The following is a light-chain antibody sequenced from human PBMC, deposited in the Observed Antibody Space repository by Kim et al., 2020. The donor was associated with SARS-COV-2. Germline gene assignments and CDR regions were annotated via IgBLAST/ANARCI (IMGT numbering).Light chain of an antibody. CDR3: QAWDTYTV. CDR2: QDS. V-gene: IGLV3-1*01. J-gene: IGLJ3*02. Sequence: VSVSPGQKASSTCSGDKLGDKYVCWCQQKPGQAPLLVVYQDSKRPSGIPERCSGSNSGNTATLTISGTQTMDEADYYCQAWDTYTVFGGGTQLTVL. CDR1: KLGDKY.